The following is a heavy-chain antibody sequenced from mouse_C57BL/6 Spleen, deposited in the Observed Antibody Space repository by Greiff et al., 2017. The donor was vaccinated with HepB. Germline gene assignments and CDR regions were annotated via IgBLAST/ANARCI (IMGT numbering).Heavy chain of an antibody. CDR1: GFTFSDYG. J-gene: IGHJ4*01. CDR2: ISRGSSTI. Sequence: EVQVVESGGGLVKPGGSLKLSCAASGFTFSDYGMHWVRQAPEKGLEWVAYISRGSSTIYYADTVKGRFTISRDNAKNTLFLQMTSLRSEETAMYYCARRRNSNDYAMDYWGQGTSVTVSS. D-gene: IGHD2-5*01. CDR3: ARRRNSNDYAMDY. V-gene: IGHV5-17*01.